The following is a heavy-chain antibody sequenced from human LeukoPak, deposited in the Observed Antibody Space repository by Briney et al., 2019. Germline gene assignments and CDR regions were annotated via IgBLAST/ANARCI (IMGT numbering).Heavy chain of an antibody. D-gene: IGHD3-10*01. V-gene: IGHV4-34*01. CDR2: INHSGST. CDR1: GGSFSGYY. Sequence: PSETLSLTCAIYGGSFSGYYWSWIRQPPGKGLEWIGEINHSGSTNYNPSLKSRVTISVDTSKNQFSLKLSSVTAADTAVYYCARESRPYYYGSGSYAFDIWGQGTMVTVSS. J-gene: IGHJ3*02. CDR3: ARESRPYYYGSGSYAFDI.